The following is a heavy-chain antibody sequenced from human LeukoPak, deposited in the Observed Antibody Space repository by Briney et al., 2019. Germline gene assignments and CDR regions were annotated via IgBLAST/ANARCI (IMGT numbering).Heavy chain of an antibody. CDR2: IYYSGST. CDR1: GGSISSYY. D-gene: IGHD2-21*01. V-gene: IGHV4-59*01. J-gene: IGHJ6*02. CDR3: ARQSVDRYYYYGMDV. Sequence: SETLSLTCTVPGGSISSYYWSWIRQPPGKGLEWIGYIYYSGSTHYNPSLKSRVTMSVDTSKNQFSLKLSSVTAADTAVYYCARQSVDRYYYYGMDVWGQGTTVTVSS.